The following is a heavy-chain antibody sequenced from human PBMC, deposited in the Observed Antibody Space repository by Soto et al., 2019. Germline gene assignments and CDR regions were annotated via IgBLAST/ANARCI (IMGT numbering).Heavy chain of an antibody. D-gene: IGHD6-19*01. CDR2: IIPIFGTA. Sequence: SVKVSCKASGGTFSSYAISWVRQAPGQGLEWMGGIIPIFGTANYAQKFQGRVTVTANKSTSTAYMELSSLRSEDTAVYYCARVLPAGGGFDPWGQGTLVTVS. CDR1: GGTFSSYA. V-gene: IGHV1-69*06. J-gene: IGHJ5*02. CDR3: ARVLPAGGGFDP.